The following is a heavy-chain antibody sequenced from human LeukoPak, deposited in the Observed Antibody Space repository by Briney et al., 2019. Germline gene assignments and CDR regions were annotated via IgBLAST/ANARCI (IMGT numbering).Heavy chain of an antibody. V-gene: IGHV1-18*01. CDR2: ISAYNGNT. CDR1: DYTFSSYG. CDR3: ARRRGYSSGWLRGYFDY. D-gene: IGHD6-19*01. Sequence: ASVKLSCKASDYTFSSYGISWVRQAPGQGLEWLGWISAYNGNTNYAQKLQGRVTMTTDTSTSTAHMELRSLRSDDTAVYHCARRRGYSSGWLRGYFDYWGQGTLVTDSS. J-gene: IGHJ4*02.